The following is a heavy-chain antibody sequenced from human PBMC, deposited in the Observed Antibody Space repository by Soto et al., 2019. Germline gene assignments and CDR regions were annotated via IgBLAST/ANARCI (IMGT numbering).Heavy chain of an antibody. Sequence: TSETLSLTCGLSGSLPVGSLSTYFWTWIRQPPGKGLEWIGEINHSGSPNYSPSLRGRVTISLDTSKKQFSLNLSSVTAADTAVYFCARDRFSQWSQDYYGLDVCGQGPTVTVYS. V-gene: IGHV4-34*01. J-gene: IGHJ6*02. D-gene: IGHD3-3*01. CDR3: ARDRFSQWSQDYYGLDV. CDR1: GSLPVGSLSTYF. CDR2: INHSGSP.